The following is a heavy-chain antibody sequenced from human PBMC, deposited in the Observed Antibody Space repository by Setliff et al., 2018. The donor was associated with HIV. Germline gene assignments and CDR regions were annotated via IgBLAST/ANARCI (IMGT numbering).Heavy chain of an antibody. CDR2: IRSDESET. D-gene: IGHD5-12*01. CDR1: GFTFSNYG. Sequence: GGSLRLSCEASGFTFSNYGMHWVRQGLGKGLEWVAFIRSDESETYYADSVKGRFTISRDNSKNTLYLQMNSLRAEDTAVYYCAKGYSGYDCTLDYWGQGTPVTVSS. J-gene: IGHJ4*02. CDR3: AKGYSGYDCTLDY. V-gene: IGHV3-30*02.